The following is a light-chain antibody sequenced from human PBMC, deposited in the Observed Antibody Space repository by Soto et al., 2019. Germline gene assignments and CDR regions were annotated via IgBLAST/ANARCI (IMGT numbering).Light chain of an antibody. Sequence: SVLIQPPSMSGSPGQSVTFSCTGTTSDIGAYDYVSCFQHHPGTVPKPMIYSVNSRPSGVPDRFSDSKSANPASMTISGLQPGDGADYFCFSYTSRATSVLGTGTKVTVL. CDR2: SVN. CDR1: TSDIGAYDY. V-gene: IGLV2-11*01. J-gene: IGLJ1*01. CDR3: FSYTSRATSV.